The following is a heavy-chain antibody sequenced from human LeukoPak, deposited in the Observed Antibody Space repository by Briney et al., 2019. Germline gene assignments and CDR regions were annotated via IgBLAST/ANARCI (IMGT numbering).Heavy chain of an antibody. Sequence: GGSLRLSCAASGFTFTNVWMNWVRQAPGKGLEWVAVIWYDGSNKYYADSVKGRFTISRDNSKNTLYLQMNSLRAEDTAVYYCAKGSVAAGHNWFDPWGQGTLVTVSS. J-gene: IGHJ5*02. CDR1: GFTFTNVW. CDR2: IWYDGSNK. D-gene: IGHD6-13*01. CDR3: AKGSVAAGHNWFDP. V-gene: IGHV3-33*06.